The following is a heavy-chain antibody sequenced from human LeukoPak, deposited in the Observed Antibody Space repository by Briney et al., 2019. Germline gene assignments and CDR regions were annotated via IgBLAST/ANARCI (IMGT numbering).Heavy chain of an antibody. Sequence: SETLSLTCSVSGYSIRSGYQWGWIRQPPGKGLEWIGEINHSGSTNYNPSLKSRVTISVDTSKNQFSLKLSSVTAADTAVYYCARPIVATRHYYYYMDVWGKGTTVTISS. CDR1: GYSIRSGYQ. CDR2: INHSGST. CDR3: ARPIVATRHYYYYMDV. V-gene: IGHV4-38-2*01. D-gene: IGHD5-12*01. J-gene: IGHJ6*03.